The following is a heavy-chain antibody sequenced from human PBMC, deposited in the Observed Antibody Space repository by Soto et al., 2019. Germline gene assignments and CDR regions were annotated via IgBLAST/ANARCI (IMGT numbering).Heavy chain of an antibody. V-gene: IGHV1-2*04. D-gene: IGHD2-21*01. CDR1: GYTFTGYY. CDR3: ARVAGLNGRSAELDV. Sequence: RASVKVSCKASGYTFTGYYMHWVRQAPGQGLEWMGWINPNSGGTNYAQKFQGWVTMTRDTSISTAYMELSRLRSDDTAVYYCARVAGLNGRSAELDVWGQGTTVTVSS. J-gene: IGHJ6*02. CDR2: INPNSGGT.